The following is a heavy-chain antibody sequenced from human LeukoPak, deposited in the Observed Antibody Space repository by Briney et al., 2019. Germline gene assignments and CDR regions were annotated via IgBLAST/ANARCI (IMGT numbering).Heavy chain of an antibody. J-gene: IGHJ4*02. CDR2: INWNGGST. D-gene: IGHD1/OR15-1a*01. V-gene: IGHV3-20*04. CDR3: AKRPTGNNPFDY. CDR1: GFTFDDYG. Sequence: GGSLRLSCAASGFTFDDYGMSWVRQSPGKGLEWVSGINWNGGSTGYADSLKGRFTISRDNAKNSLYLQMNSLRAEDTAIYYCAKRPTGNNPFDYWGQGALVTVSS.